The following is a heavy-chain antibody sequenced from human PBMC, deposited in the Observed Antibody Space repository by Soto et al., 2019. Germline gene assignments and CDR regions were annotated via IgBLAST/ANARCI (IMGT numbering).Heavy chain of an antibody. V-gene: IGHV3-23*01. D-gene: IGHD4-17*01. CDR3: VFSAPTVTSFDY. Sequence: PAGSLRLSYAASGFTFSSYAMSWVRQAPGKGLEWVSAISGSGGRTYYADSVKGRFTISRDNSKNTLYLQMNSLRAEDTAVYYCVFSAPTVTSFDYWGQETLITSSS. CDR2: ISGSGGRT. CDR1: GFTFSSYA. J-gene: IGHJ4*02.